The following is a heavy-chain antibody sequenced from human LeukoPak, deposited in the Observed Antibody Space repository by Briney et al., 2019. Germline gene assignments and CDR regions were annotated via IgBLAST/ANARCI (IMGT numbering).Heavy chain of an antibody. CDR2: IIPIFGTA. D-gene: IGHD3-22*01. CDR1: GGTFSSYA. J-gene: IGHJ4*02. Sequence: SVKVSCKASGGTFSSYAISWVRQAPGQELEWMGGIIPIFGTANYAQKFQDRVTITADESTRTAYMELSSLRSEDTAVYYCARSDYYDSSGYYWGQGTLVTVSS. CDR3: ARSDYYDSSGYY. V-gene: IGHV1-69*13.